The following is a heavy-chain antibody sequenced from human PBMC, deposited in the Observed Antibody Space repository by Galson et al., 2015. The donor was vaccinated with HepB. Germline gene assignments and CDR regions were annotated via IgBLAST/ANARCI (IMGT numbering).Heavy chain of an antibody. V-gene: IGHV3-30*18. Sequence: SLRLSCATSGFIFSDYGMHWVRQAPDKGLEWVALISHDGSYTYYADSVKGRFTISRDNSKNTLYLQMNSLRAEDTAVYYCAKDKTLVASLYFFYGMDVWGQGTTVTVSS. D-gene: IGHD4/OR15-4a*01. CDR1: GFIFSDYG. CDR3: AKDKTLVASLYFFYGMDV. J-gene: IGHJ6*02. CDR2: ISHDGSYT.